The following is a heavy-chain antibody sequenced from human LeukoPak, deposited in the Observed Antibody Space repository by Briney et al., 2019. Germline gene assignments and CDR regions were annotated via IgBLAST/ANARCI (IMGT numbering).Heavy chain of an antibody. V-gene: IGHV3-73*01. J-gene: IGHJ4*02. D-gene: IGHD3-10*01. Sequence: PGGSLRLSCAASGFTFSGSAMHWVRQASGKGLEWVGRIRSKANSYATAYAASVKGRFTISRDDSKNTAYLQMNGLKTEDTAVYYCAMVRGSYYSYWGQGTLVTVSS. CDR3: AMVRGSYYSY. CDR2: IRSKANSYAT. CDR1: GFTFSGSA.